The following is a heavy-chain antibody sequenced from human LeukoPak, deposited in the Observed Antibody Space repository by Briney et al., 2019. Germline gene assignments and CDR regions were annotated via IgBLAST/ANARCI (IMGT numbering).Heavy chain of an antibody. D-gene: IGHD3-3*01. CDR3: ARALSIYDFWSGPPPGYYGMDV. Sequence: GGALTLTCSASGCTFSSYGMYWVRQARCKGLEGVGVIWYDGSNKCYVDSVKGRFTISIDNSNYTLYLQMNSLRAEDTAVYYCARALSIYDFWSGPPPGYYGMDVWGQGTTVTASS. V-gene: IGHV3-33*08. CDR2: IWYDGSNK. J-gene: IGHJ6*02. CDR1: GCTFSSYG.